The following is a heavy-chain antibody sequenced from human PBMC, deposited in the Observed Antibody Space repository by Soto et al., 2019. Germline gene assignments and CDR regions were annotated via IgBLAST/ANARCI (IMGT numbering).Heavy chain of an antibody. J-gene: IGHJ4*02. CDR2: VYYSGST. V-gene: IGHV4-39*01. CDR1: GGSIGSSSDY. D-gene: IGHD3-9*01. Sequence: SETLSLTCTVSGGSIGSSSDYWGWVRQPPGKGLEWIGSVYYSGSTYYNPSLESRVTISVDKSKNQFSLKLMSLSAADTAVYYCGRLEGLATISYYFDYWGQGALVTVSS. CDR3: GRLEGLATISYYFDY.